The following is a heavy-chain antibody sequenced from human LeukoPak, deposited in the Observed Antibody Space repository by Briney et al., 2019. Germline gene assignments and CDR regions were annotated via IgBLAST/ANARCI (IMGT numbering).Heavy chain of an antibody. D-gene: IGHD2-8*01. Sequence: SETLSLTCTVSGGSIRGYVWGWLGQPPGKGLEWIGYIFHSGSTNYNPSLKSRVTISVDTSKNPFSLNLRSVTPADASVFFCAMYHFSCVCYIFYYWGQGTLFTVSS. V-gene: IGHV4-59*12. J-gene: IGHJ4*02. CDR2: IFHSGST. CDR3: AMYHFSCVCYIFYY. CDR1: GGSIRGYV.